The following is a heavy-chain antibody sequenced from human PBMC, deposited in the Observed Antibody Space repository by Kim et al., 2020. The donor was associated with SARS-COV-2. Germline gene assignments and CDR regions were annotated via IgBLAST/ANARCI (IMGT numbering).Heavy chain of an antibody. V-gene: IGHV7-4-1*02. CDR3: ARAPVAYCGGACYVWFDP. Sequence: ASVKVSCKASGYTFTRYAMSWVRQAPGQGLEWLGWINTKTGNPKYAQGFTGRFAFSLDNSASTAYLQISDLKPEDTAVYYCARAPVAYCGGACYVWFDPGGQGTLVTVSS. CDR2: INTKTGNP. D-gene: IGHD2-21*02. CDR1: GYTFTRYA. J-gene: IGHJ5*02.